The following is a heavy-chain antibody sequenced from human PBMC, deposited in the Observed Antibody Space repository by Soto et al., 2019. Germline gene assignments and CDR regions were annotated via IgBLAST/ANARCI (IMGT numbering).Heavy chain of an antibody. Sequence: PSETLSLTCTVSGGSISSSSYYWGWIRQPPGKGLEWIGSIYYSGSTYYNPSLKSRVTISVDTSKNQFSLKLSSVAAADTAVYYCARGGSGLGRSGENNWFGPGGQETVLTVS. CDR1: GGSISSSSYY. D-gene: IGHD3-10*01. CDR2: IYYSGST. CDR3: ARGGSGLGRSGENNWFGP. J-gene: IGHJ5*02. V-gene: IGHV4-39*07.